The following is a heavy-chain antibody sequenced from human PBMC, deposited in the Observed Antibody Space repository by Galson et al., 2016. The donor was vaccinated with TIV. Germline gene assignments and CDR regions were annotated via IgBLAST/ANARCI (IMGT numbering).Heavy chain of an antibody. Sequence: QSGAEVKKPGESLKISCKGSGYSFNNYWIVWVRQMPGTGLGWMGNIYPGDSETKYSPSFQGQVTISADRSIATAYLQWSSLRASDTAMYYCARSFVGGEYYPWHFENWGQGSRVTVSS. CDR3: ARSFVGGEYYPWHFEN. CDR2: IYPGDSET. D-gene: IGHD2/OR15-2a*01. V-gene: IGHV5-51*03. CDR1: GYSFNNYW. J-gene: IGHJ4*02.